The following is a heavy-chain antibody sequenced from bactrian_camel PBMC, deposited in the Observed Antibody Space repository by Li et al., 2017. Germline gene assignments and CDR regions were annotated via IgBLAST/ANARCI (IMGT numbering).Heavy chain of an antibody. V-gene: IGHV3S1*01. CDR1: GYSYRSNC. D-gene: IGHD3*01. CDR2: LWTGDGAT. CDR3: AAVGGAGFDGYCYGDNKY. J-gene: IGHJ4*01. Sequence: HVQLVESGGGSVQAGGSLRLSCASSGYSYRSNCLAWFRQRPEKAREGVAILWTGDGATFYSHSVTGRFTISKDNAENTLYLQMDSLKPEDTAMYYCAAVGGAGFDGYCYGDNKYWSQGTQVTVS.